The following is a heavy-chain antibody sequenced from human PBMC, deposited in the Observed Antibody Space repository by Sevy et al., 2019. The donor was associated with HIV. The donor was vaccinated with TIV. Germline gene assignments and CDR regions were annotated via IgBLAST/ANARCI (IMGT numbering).Heavy chain of an antibody. V-gene: IGHV5-51*01. CDR2: VYPGDYDT. D-gene: IGHD4-17*01. Sequence: GESLKISCTASGYIFAYYWIGWVRHMPGKGLEWVGMVYPGDYDTRYSPSFEGHVAISADKSTNTAYLQTSVLKASDTAIYYCATTLTTYPYFFQFWGQGTPVTVSS. CDR3: ATTLTTYPYFFQF. CDR1: GYIFAYYW. J-gene: IGHJ4*02.